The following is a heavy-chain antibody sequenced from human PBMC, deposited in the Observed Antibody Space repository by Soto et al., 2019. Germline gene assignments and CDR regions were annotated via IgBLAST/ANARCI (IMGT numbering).Heavy chain of an antibody. J-gene: IGHJ4*02. CDR1: GGSFSGYY. V-gene: IGHV4-34*01. D-gene: IGHD3-9*01. CDR3: ARRFAHHDILTGYLYFDY. CDR2: INHSGST. Sequence: QVQLQQWGAGLLKPSETLSLTCAVYGGSFSGYYWSWIRQPPGKGLEWIGEINHSGSTNYNPSLKSRVTISVDKSKNQFSLKLSSVTAADTAVYYCARRFAHHDILTGYLYFDYWGQRTLVTVSS.